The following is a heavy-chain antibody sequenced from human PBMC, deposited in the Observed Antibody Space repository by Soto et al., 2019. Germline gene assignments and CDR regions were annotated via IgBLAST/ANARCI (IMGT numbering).Heavy chain of an antibody. Sequence: EVQLVESGGGLVQPGGSLKLSCAVSGFTFSGSAMHWVRQASGTGLEWVGRIRSESNSYATAYAASVKGRFTISRDDSKNTAYLQMNSLKTEDTAVYYCTRGYGDYVRDYWGQGTLVTVSS. J-gene: IGHJ4*02. CDR1: GFTFSGSA. V-gene: IGHV3-73*01. CDR2: IRSESNSYAT. D-gene: IGHD4-17*01. CDR3: TRGYGDYVRDY.